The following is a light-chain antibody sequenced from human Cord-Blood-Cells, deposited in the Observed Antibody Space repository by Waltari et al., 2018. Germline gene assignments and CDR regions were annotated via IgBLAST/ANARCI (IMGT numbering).Light chain of an antibody. V-gene: IGLV3-1*01. Sequence: SYELTQPPSVSVSPGQTASITCSGDKLGDKYACWYQQKQGQSPVLVIYQDSKRPSGIPGRFSGSTSRNTATLTIGGTHAMDEADYYCQAWDSSTAVFGGGTKLTVL. CDR1: KLGDKY. CDR3: QAWDSSTAV. CDR2: QDS. J-gene: IGLJ2*01.